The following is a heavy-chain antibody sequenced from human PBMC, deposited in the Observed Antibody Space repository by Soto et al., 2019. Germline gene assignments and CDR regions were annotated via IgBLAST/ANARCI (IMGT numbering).Heavy chain of an antibody. CDR1: GYTFSNFW. D-gene: IGHD6-13*01. V-gene: IGHV5-51*01. Sequence: GESLKISCQCSGYTFSNFWIAWVRQLPGKGLEYMGIIYPGDSETRYSPSFHGKVTISADRSIGTAYLQWSSLEASDSAFYFCARSPRSSPYFDYWCQGALVTVS. CDR3: ARSPRSSPYFDY. CDR2: IYPGDSET. J-gene: IGHJ4*02.